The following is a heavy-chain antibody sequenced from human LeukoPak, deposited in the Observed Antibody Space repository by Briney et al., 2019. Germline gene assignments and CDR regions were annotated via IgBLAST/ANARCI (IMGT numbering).Heavy chain of an antibody. V-gene: IGHV3-74*01. CDR1: GFTFNNYW. Sequence: GSLRFSCAASGFTFNNYWMHWVRRAPGKGLVWVSRISTDGSSTSYADSVEGRFTISRDNAKNTLYLQMNSLRTEDTAVYYCARRTVAGSLDYWGQGSLVTVSS. CDR2: ISTDGSST. CDR3: ARRTVAGSLDY. D-gene: IGHD6-19*01. J-gene: IGHJ4*02.